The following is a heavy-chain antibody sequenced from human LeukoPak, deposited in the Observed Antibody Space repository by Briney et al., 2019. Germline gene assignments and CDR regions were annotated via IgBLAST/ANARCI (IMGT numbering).Heavy chain of an antibody. D-gene: IGHD3-22*01. V-gene: IGHV3-23*01. J-gene: IGHJ5*02. CDR3: ARDRPNYHESNGHYYQRDGDH. CDR2: MCGSAGCT. Sequence: GGSLRLSCAAYGFTFNIYAMSWVRLAPGKGLQWVASMCGSAGCTFYADSVKGRFTISRDNSENILYLQMNGLRAEDTAIYYCARDRPNYHESNGHYYQRDGDHWGQGTLVTVSS. CDR1: GFTFNIYA.